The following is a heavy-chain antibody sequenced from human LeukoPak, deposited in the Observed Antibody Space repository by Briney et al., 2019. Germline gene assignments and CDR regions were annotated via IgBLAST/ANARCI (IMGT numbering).Heavy chain of an antibody. CDR2: ISGDGGST. CDR1: GFTFDDYA. Sequence: GGSLRLSCAASGFTFDDYAMHWVRQAPGKGLEWVSLISGDGGSTYYADSVKGRFTISRDNSKNSLYLQMNSLRTEDTALYYCAKAGRGYSYGSDAFDIWGQGTMVTVSS. CDR3: AKAGRGYSYGSDAFDI. J-gene: IGHJ3*02. V-gene: IGHV3-43*02. D-gene: IGHD5-18*01.